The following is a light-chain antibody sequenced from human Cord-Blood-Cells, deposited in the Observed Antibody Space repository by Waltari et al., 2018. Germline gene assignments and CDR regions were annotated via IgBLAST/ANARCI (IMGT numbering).Light chain of an antibody. CDR2: KES. CDR3: YSAADNNWV. V-gene: IGLV3-27*01. Sequence: SYELTQPSSGSVSPGQTARITCSGDVLAKKYARWFQQNPGQAPVLVIYKESERPSGIPERFSGSSSGTTVTLTISGAQVEDEADYYCYSAADNNWVFGGGTKLTVL. CDR1: VLAKKY. J-gene: IGLJ3*02.